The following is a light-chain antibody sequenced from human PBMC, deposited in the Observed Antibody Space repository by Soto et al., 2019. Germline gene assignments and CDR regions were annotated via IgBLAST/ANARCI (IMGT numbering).Light chain of an antibody. V-gene: IGKV3-20*01. Sequence: EVVLTQSPVTLSLSPGERATLSCRASQSVSSPYLAWYQQKPDQPPRLLIYGASSRATDIPDRFIGSGSGTESPLTIARLAPEAFALYYCPQYGSSPFTFGPGTKVAI. CDR2: GAS. CDR3: PQYGSSPFT. CDR1: QSVSSPY. J-gene: IGKJ3*01.